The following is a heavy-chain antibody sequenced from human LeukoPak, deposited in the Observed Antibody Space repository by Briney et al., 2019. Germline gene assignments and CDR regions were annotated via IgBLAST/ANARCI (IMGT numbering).Heavy chain of an antibody. V-gene: IGHV1-2*02. CDR1: GYTFSDYY. J-gene: IGHJ4*02. Sequence: ASVKVSCKSSGYTFSDYYIHWVRQAPGQGLEWMGWINPNSGGTHYAQKFQGRVTMTSDTSTSTAYLELGRLTSDDTAVYYCARRSDSPTYYDPTFDYWGRGTLVTVSS. CDR2: INPNSGGT. D-gene: IGHD2/OR15-2a*01. CDR3: ARRSDSPTYYDPTFDY.